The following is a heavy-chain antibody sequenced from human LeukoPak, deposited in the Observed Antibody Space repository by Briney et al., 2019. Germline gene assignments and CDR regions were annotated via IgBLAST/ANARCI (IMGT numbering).Heavy chain of an antibody. D-gene: IGHD3-16*01. V-gene: IGHV1-2*04. CDR2: INPNSGGT. Sequence: ASVKVSCKASGYTFTGYYMHWVRQAPGQGLEWMGWINPNSGGTNYAQKFQGWVTVTRDTSISTAYMELSRLRSDDTAVYYCARHSSRESFYDFDSWGQGALIIVSS. CDR3: ARHSSRESFYDFDS. J-gene: IGHJ4*02. CDR1: GYTFTGYY.